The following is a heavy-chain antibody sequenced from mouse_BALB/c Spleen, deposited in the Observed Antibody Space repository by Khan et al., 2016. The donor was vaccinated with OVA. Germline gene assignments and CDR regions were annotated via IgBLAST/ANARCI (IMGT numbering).Heavy chain of an antibody. CDR3: ARSKYLARY. D-gene: IGHD3-3*01. Sequence: QVQLKQSGPGLVAPSQSLSITCTVYGYSLTRYGVHWVRQPPGKGLEWLGLIWAGGSTNYNWALMSRLSISIDNSNGLVFLIMNSLQTDDTALYYCARSKYLARYWGQGTTLTVSS. CDR2: IWAGGST. J-gene: IGHJ2*01. CDR1: GYSLTRYG. V-gene: IGHV2-9*02.